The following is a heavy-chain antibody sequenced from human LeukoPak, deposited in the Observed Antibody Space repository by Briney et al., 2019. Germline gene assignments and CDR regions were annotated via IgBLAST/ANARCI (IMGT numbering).Heavy chain of an antibody. V-gene: IGHV3-30-3*01. CDR3: ARERDIVVVVAGLDY. J-gene: IGHJ4*02. CDR2: ISYDGSNK. CDR1: GFTFSSYA. D-gene: IGHD2-15*01. Sequence: GGSLRLSCAASGFTFSSYAMLWVRQAPGKGLEWVAVISYDGSNKYYADSAKGRFTISRNNSKNTLYLKMNSLRAEDTAVYCCARERDIVVVVAGLDYWVQGTLVTVSS.